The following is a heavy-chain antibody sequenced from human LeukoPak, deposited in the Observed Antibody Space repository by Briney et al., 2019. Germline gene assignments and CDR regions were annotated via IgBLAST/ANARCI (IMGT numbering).Heavy chain of an antibody. J-gene: IGHJ4*02. CDR1: GFTFSSYA. V-gene: IGHV3-30-3*01. D-gene: IGHD3-10*01. Sequence: PGRSLRLSCAASGFTFSSYAMHWVRQAPGKGLEWVAVISYDGSNKYYADSVKGRFTISRDNSKNTLYLQMNSLRAEDTAVYYCAVIGSGSYRDYWGQGTQVTVSS. CDR2: ISYDGSNK. CDR3: AVIGSGSYRDY.